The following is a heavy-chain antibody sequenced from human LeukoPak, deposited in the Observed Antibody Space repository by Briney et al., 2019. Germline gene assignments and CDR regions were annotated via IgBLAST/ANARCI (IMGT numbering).Heavy chain of an antibody. CDR2: VSYDGSNK. Sequence: LSGRSLRLSCAASGFPFSSYGMHWVRQTPGKGLEWVAVVSYDGSNKFYADSVKGRFTISRDNSKNTLYLQMNSLRAEDTAVYYCARDAGASGAGEESILTGYFYYYYYGMDVWGQGTTVTVSS. J-gene: IGHJ6*02. V-gene: IGHV3-30*03. CDR1: GFPFSSYG. CDR3: ARDAGASGAGEESILTGYFYYYYYGMDV. D-gene: IGHD3-9*01.